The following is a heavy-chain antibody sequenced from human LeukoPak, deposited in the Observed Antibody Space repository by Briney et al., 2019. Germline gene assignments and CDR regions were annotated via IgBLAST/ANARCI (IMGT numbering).Heavy chain of an antibody. Sequence: GRSLRLSCAASGFTFSSYAMHWVRQAPGKGLEWVVVISYDGSNKYYADSVKGRFTISRDNSKNTLYLQMNSLRAEDTAVYYCARDLDGYNSLDYWGQGTLVTVSS. CDR2: ISYDGSNK. CDR1: GFTFSSYA. D-gene: IGHD5-24*01. CDR3: ARDLDGYNSLDY. J-gene: IGHJ4*02. V-gene: IGHV3-30-3*01.